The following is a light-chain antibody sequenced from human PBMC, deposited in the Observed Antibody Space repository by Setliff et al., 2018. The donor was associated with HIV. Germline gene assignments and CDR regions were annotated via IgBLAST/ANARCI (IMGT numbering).Light chain of an antibody. J-gene: IGLJ1*01. Sequence: QSALAQPASVSGSPGQSITISCTGTSSDVGGYNWVSWYQQHPGKAPKLMIYEVSNRPSGVSNRFSGSKSGSTASPTISGLQAEDEADYYCTSYTRDNTITRVFGTGTKVTVL. CDR2: EVS. CDR3: TSYTRDNTITRV. CDR1: SSDVGGYNW. V-gene: IGLV2-14*01.